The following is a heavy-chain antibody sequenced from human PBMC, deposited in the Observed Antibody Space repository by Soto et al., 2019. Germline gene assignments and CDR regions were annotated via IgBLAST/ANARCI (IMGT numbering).Heavy chain of an antibody. D-gene: IGHD2-2*01. Sequence: PVGSLRLSCAASGLTVSTNYMTWVRQAPGKGLGWVSVIYRGGNTYHADSVQGRFSISRDNSKNTVDLQMNNLRAKDTAMYYRASVGYCSTTTCPPAWGQGTLVTVSS. V-gene: IGHV3-53*01. J-gene: IGHJ4*02. CDR2: IYRGGNT. CDR1: GLTVSTNY. CDR3: ASVGYCSTTTCPPA.